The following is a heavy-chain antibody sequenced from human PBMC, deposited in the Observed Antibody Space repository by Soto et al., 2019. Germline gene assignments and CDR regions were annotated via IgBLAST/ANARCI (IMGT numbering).Heavy chain of an antibody. D-gene: IGHD1-26*01. J-gene: IGHJ4*02. CDR3: ARARGPRWELREWYFDY. V-gene: IGHV4-59*01. Sequence: SETLSLTCTVSGGSISSYYWSWIRQPPGKGLEWIGYIYYSESTNYNPSLKSRVTISVDTSKNQFSLRLSSVTAADTAVYYCARARGPRWELREWYFDYWGQGTLVTVSS. CDR1: GGSISSYY. CDR2: IYYSEST.